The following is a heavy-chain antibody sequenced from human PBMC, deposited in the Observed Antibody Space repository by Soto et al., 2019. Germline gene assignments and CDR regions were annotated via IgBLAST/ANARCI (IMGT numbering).Heavy chain of an antibody. Sequence: SETLSLTCAVSGGSFSGFYWTWIRQPPGEGLEWIGEINHSGTTNFNPSLRSRLTISPDSSKKHFSLKLTSMTAADAAVYYCARADRTLVTSYGLDVWGQGTTVTVSS. D-gene: IGHD2-21*02. CDR3: ARADRTLVTSYGLDV. CDR1: GGSFSGFY. V-gene: IGHV4-34*01. CDR2: INHSGTT. J-gene: IGHJ6*02.